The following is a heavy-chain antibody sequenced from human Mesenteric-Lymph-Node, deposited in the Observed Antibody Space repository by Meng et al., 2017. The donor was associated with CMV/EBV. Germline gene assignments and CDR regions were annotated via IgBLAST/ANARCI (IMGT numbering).Heavy chain of an antibody. Sequence: GESLKISCAASGFTFSSYAMSWVRQAPGKGLEWVSGISGSGSSTYYADSVRGRFTISRDDSKNTLYLQMNGLRAEDTAVYYCAGEVAAATGGYYYYYGFDAWGQGTTVTVSS. J-gene: IGHJ6*02. CDR2: ISGSGSST. CDR1: GFTFSSYA. D-gene: IGHD6-13*01. V-gene: IGHV3-23*01. CDR3: AGEVAAATGGYYYYYGFDA.